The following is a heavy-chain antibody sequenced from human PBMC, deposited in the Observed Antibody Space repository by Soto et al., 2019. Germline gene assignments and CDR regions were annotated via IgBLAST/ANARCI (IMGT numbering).Heavy chain of an antibody. CDR1: GGTFSSYA. CDR3: AKNGDILLVPAANIYYYGMDV. CDR2: IIPIFGTA. J-gene: IGHJ6*02. D-gene: IGHD2-2*01. Sequence: QVQLVQSGAEVKKPGSSVKVSCKASGGTFSSYAISWVRQAPGQGLEWMGGIIPIFGTANYAQKFQGRVTITADESTSTAYMELSSLRSEDTAVYYCAKNGDILLVPAANIYYYGMDVWGQGTTVTVSS. V-gene: IGHV1-69*12.